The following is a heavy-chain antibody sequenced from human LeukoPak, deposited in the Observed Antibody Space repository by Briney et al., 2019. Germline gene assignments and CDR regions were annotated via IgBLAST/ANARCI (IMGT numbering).Heavy chain of an antibody. J-gene: IGHJ3*02. CDR1: GYTFTSYG. D-gene: IGHD3-10*01. CDR2: ISGHNGNT. Sequence: ASVKVSCKTSGYTFTSYGISWVRQAPGQGLEWMGWISGHNGNTNYSQKLHGRVTITTDTSTSTAYMELRRLRSDDTAVYYCARDTRFGEEGQKNAFDIWGQGTMVTVSS. CDR3: ARDTRFGEEGQKNAFDI. V-gene: IGHV1-18*01.